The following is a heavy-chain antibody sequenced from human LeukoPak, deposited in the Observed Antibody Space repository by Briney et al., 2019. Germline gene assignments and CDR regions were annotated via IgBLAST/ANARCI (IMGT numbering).Heavy chain of an antibody. CDR1: GFTFSSYA. V-gene: IGHV3-30-3*01. D-gene: IGHD3-10*01. J-gene: IGHJ4*02. Sequence: PGGSLRLSCAASGFTFSSYAMHWVRQAPGKGLEWVAVISYDGSNKYYADSVKGRFTISRDNSKNTLYLQMNSLRAEDTAVYYCANTGSGSSQYWGQGTLVTVSS. CDR2: ISYDGSNK. CDR3: ANTGSGSSQY.